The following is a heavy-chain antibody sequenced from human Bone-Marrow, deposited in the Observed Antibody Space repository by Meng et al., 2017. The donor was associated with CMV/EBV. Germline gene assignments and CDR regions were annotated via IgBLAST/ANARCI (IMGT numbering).Heavy chain of an antibody. V-gene: IGHV3-53*01. Sequence: GESLKISCAASGFTVSDTYMTWVRQAPGRGLEWVATIYPDGKTYYRDSVKGRLTISRDNFDNALYLQMNSLRVDDTAIYFCAREANYYDTPYGMDVWGQGTTVTVSS. CDR1: GFTVSDTY. CDR3: AREANYYDTPYGMDV. CDR2: IYPDGKT. J-gene: IGHJ6*02. D-gene: IGHD3-22*01.